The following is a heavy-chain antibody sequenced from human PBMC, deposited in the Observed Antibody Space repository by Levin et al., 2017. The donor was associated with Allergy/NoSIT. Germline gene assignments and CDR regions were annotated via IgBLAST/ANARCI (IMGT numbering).Heavy chain of an antibody. CDR2: IYYSGST. CDR3: ARHYIYGAVAGTLISAFDI. Sequence: SETLSLTCTVSGGSISSYYWSWIRQPPGKGLEWIGYIYYSGSTNYNPSLKSRVTISVDTSKNQFSLKLSSVTAADTAVYYCARHYIYGAVAGTLISAFDIWGQGTMVTVSS. D-gene: IGHD6-19*01. CDR1: GGSISSYY. J-gene: IGHJ3*02. V-gene: IGHV4-59*08.